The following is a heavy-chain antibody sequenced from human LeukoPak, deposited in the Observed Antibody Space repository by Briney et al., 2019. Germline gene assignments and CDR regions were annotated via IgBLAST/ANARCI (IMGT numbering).Heavy chain of an antibody. CDR1: GYTFTSYD. CDR3: VAGAGDYFDY. D-gene: IGHD6-19*01. CDR2: VNPSSGNT. Sequence: ASVKVSCKASGYTFTSYDINWVRQATGQGLEWMGWVNPSSGNTGYAQKFQGRVTMTRDTSMSTAYMELSSLRSEDTAVYYCVAGAGDYFDYWGQGTLVTVSS. V-gene: IGHV1-8*01. J-gene: IGHJ4*02.